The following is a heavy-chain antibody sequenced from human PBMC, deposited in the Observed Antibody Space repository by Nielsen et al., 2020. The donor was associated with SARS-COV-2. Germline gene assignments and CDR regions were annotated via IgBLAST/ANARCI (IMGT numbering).Heavy chain of an antibody. CDR3: AKDGVVRGDALDL. D-gene: IGHD3-10*01. J-gene: IGHJ3*01. CDR1: GFTFNIYA. V-gene: IGHV3-23*01. CDR2: VSSSGGST. Sequence: GESLKISCAASGFTFNIYAMAWVHRAPGRGLQWVTGVSSSGGSTYYTDSVKGRFTISRDNSKNTLYLEMHSLRVEDTAVYYCAKDGVVRGDALDLWGQGTMVTVSS.